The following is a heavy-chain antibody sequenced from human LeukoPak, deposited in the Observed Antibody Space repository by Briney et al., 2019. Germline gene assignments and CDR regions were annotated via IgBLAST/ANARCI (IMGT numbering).Heavy chain of an antibody. CDR1: GFTFSSYT. Sequence: GRSLSLSCAASGFTFSSYTMHGVRQAPGKGLEWVAVISYDGSEKHYADSVTGLFTISRDNSKNTLYLQMHSLRAEDTAVYYCARDGEEDGSYYFDYWGQGTLVTVSS. CDR2: ISYDGSEK. D-gene: IGHD1-26*01. V-gene: IGHV3-30*04. J-gene: IGHJ4*02. CDR3: ARDGEEDGSYYFDY.